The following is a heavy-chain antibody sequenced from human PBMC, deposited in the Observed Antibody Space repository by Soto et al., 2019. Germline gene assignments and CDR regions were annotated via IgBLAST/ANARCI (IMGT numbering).Heavy chain of an antibody. CDR1: GYTFTSYG. CDR2: ISAYNGNT. D-gene: IGHD3-10*01. Sequence: QVQLVQSGAEVKKPGASVKVSCKASGYTFTSYGISWVRQAPGQGLEWMGWISAYNGNTNYAQKLQGRVTMTTDTSTSTAYMELRGLRSDDTAVYYCARALGGVGFGELLFPIDYWGQGTLVTVSS. CDR3: ARALGGVGFGELLFPIDY. V-gene: IGHV1-18*01. J-gene: IGHJ4*02.